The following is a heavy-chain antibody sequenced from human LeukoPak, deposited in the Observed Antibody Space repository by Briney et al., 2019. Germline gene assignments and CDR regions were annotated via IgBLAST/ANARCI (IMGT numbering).Heavy chain of an antibody. D-gene: IGHD2-21*02. J-gene: IGHJ4*01. CDR3: ARELPREVTLDY. V-gene: IGHV3-74*01. Sequence: PGGSLRLSCVVSEFDFFSYGMQWVRQAPGKGLVWVSRIFTDGSTTSYADSVKGRFTISRDNAKNTLYLEMKSLRVEDTAVYYCARELPREVTLDYWGQGTLVTVSP. CDR2: IFTDGSTT. CDR1: EFDFFSYG.